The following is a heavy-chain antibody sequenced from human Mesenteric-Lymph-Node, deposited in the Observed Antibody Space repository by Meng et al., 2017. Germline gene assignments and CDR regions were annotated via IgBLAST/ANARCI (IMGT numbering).Heavy chain of an antibody. V-gene: IGHV4-39*07. Sequence: GSLRLSCTVSGGSISSTNFYWGWVRQPPGKGLEFIGTIYYSGSSDYNPSLKSRVTISGDTSKNQFSLKLSSVTAADTAVYYCARGAISYYYDSSGLNAFDIWGQGTMVTVSS. CDR1: GGSISSTNFY. CDR2: IYYSGSS. D-gene: IGHD3-22*01. J-gene: IGHJ3*02. CDR3: ARGAISYYYDSSGLNAFDI.